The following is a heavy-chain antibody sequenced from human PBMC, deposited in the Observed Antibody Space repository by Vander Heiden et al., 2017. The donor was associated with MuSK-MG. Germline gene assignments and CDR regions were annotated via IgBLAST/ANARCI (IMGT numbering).Heavy chain of an antibody. CDR3: ACLHDTAMGVGPAFDY. D-gene: IGHD5-18*01. V-gene: IGHV1-69*06. Sequence: QVQLVQPGAEVKKPGSSLKVSCKASGGTFSSYAISWVRRAPGQGLEWMGGFVPICGTANDAQKFQGRVTITADKSTGKAYMKLSSLRSRDTAEYSCACLHDTAMGVGPAFDYWGQGTLVTVSS. CDR1: GGTFSSYA. J-gene: IGHJ4*02. CDR2: FVPICGTA.